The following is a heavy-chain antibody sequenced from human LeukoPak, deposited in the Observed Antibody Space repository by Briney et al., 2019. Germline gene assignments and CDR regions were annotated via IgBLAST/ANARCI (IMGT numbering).Heavy chain of an antibody. CDR2: IKQDGSEK. V-gene: IGHV3-7*01. CDR1: GFTFSGYW. CDR3: ARDSGRFSY. Sequence: GGSLRLSCAASGFTFSGYWMSWVRQAPGKGLEWVANIKQDGSEKYYVDSVKGRFTISRDNAKNSLYLQMNSLRAEDTAVYYCARDSGRFSYWGQGTLVTVSS. J-gene: IGHJ4*02.